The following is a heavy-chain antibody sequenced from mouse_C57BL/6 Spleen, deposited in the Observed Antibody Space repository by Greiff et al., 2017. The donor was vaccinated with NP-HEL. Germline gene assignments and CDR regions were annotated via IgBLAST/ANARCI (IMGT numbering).Heavy chain of an antibody. V-gene: IGHV1-77*01. D-gene: IGHD2-1*01. Sequence: QVQLQQSGAELVKPGASVKISCKASGYTFTDYYINWVKQRPGQGLEWIGKIGPGSGSTYYNEKFKGKATLTADKSSSTAYMQLSSLTSEDSAVYFCARWKTTPNYRYYAMDYWGQGTSVTVSS. CDR2: IGPGSGST. J-gene: IGHJ4*01. CDR3: ARWKTTPNYRYYAMDY. CDR1: GYTFTDYY.